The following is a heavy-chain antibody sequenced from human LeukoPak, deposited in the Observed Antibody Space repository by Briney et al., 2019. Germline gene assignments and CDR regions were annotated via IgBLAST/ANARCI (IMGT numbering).Heavy chain of an antibody. CDR1: GYSFTSYW. CDR2: IYPGDSDT. J-gene: IGHJ4*02. D-gene: IGHD5-24*01. V-gene: IGHV5-51*01. Sequence: PGASLQISCKGSGYSFTSYWIGWVRPVPGKGLEWMGIIYPGDSDTRYSPSFQGQVTISADKSISTAYLQWSSLKASDTAMYYCARSPLMALDYWGQGTLVTVSS. CDR3: ARSPLMALDY.